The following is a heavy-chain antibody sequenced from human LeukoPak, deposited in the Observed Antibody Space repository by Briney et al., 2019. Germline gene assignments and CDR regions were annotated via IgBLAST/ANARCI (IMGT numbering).Heavy chain of an antibody. CDR1: GFTFSSYW. CDR2: IKEDGSDK. J-gene: IGHJ4*02. CDR3: ARDAGYGYDRFDY. Sequence: GGSLRLSCAASGFTFSSYWMAWVRQAPGKGLEWVANIKEDGSDKNYVESMKGRYTISRDNAQNSLYLQMNRLGVEDTAVYYCARDAGYGYDRFDYWGQGTQVTVSS. V-gene: IGHV3-7*01. D-gene: IGHD5-18*01.